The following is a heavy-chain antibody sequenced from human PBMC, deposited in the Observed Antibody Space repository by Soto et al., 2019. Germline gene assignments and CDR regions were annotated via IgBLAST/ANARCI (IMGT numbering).Heavy chain of an antibody. CDR2: IHSSGSI. J-gene: IGHJ4*02. CDR3: ARNMITFGGVIASYFDY. D-gene: IGHD3-16*02. V-gene: IGHV4-30-4*01. CDR1: GGSISSDDYY. Sequence: SETLSLTCTVSGGSISSDDYYWSWIRQAPGRGLEWIGYIHSSGSIYYNPSLKSRATMSIDTSKNQFSLKLSSVTAADTAVYYCARNMITFGGVIASYFDYWGQGTLVTVS.